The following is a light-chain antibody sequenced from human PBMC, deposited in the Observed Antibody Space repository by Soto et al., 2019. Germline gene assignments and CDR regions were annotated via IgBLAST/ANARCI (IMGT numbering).Light chain of an antibody. CDR2: EAS. Sequence: DVQMTQSPSTLSASVGDRVTITCRASQSIDTWLAWYQQKPGKAPNVLIYEASNLESGVPSRFSGSGSGTEFTRTISSLQPDDFATYYCQQYNTYPWTFGQGTKVEIQ. V-gene: IGKV1-5*03. CDR3: QQYNTYPWT. J-gene: IGKJ1*01. CDR1: QSIDTW.